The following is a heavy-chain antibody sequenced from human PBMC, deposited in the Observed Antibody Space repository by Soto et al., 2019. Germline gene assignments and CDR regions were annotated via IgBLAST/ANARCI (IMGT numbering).Heavy chain of an antibody. CDR2: IYYSGST. J-gene: IGHJ4*02. V-gene: IGHV4-39*07. CDR1: GGSISSSSFH. CDR3: ARSKTTVTTFDY. D-gene: IGHD4-17*01. Sequence: PSETLSLTCTVSGGSISSSSFHWGWIRQPPGKGLEWIGSIYYSGSTYYSPSLKSRVTISVDTSKNQFSLKLSSVTAADTAVYYCARSKTTVTTFDYWGQGTLVTVSS.